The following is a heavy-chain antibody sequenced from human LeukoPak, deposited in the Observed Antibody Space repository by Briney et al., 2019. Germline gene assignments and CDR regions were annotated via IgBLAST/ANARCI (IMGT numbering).Heavy chain of an antibody. CDR3: AKVGGFLEWLLYQGGGYFDY. V-gene: IGHV3-30*18. CDR1: GFTFSSYG. Sequence: GRSLRLSCAASGFTFSSYGMHWVRPAPGKGLEWVAVISYDGSNKYYADSVKGRFTISRDNSKNTLYLQMNSLRAEDTAVYYCAKVGGFLEWLLYQGGGYFDYWGQGTLVTVSS. CDR2: ISYDGSNK. J-gene: IGHJ4*02. D-gene: IGHD3-3*01.